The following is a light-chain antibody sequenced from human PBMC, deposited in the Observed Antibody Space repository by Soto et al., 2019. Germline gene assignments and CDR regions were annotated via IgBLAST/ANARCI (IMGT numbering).Light chain of an antibody. Sequence: EIVMAHSPATLSVSPGERATLSCRASQSVSSNLAWYQQKPGQAPRLLIYGASTRATGIPARFSGSGSGTEFTLTISSLQSEDFAVYYCQQYNNWPPWTFGQGTMVDNK. V-gene: IGKV3-15*01. J-gene: IGKJ1*01. CDR1: QSVSSN. CDR2: GAS. CDR3: QQYNNWPPWT.